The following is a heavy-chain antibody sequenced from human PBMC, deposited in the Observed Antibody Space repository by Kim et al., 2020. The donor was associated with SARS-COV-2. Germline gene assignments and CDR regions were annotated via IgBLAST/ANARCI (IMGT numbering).Heavy chain of an antibody. D-gene: IGHD6-19*01. J-gene: IGHJ4*02. V-gene: IGHV1-3*01. Sequence: SRPFQGRVTIHRDTDASMVNLELSSLRSEDTAVYYCAREGHSSGSLGFDHWGQGTLVTVSS. CDR3: AREGHSSGSLGFDH.